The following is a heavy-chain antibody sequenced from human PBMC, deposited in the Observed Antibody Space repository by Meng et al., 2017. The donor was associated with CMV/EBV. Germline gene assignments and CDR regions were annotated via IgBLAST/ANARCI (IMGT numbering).Heavy chain of an antibody. CDR1: GGSFSGYY. J-gene: IGHJ4*02. CDR3: ARGEGDYDFWSGYSYYFDY. CDR2: INHSGST. D-gene: IGHD3-3*01. Sequence: SETLSLTCAVYGGSFSGYYWSWIRQPPGKGLEWIGEINHSGSTNYNPSLKSRVTISVDTSKNQFSLKRSSVTAADTAVYYCARGEGDYDFWSGYSYYFDYWGQGTLVTVSS. V-gene: IGHV4-34*01.